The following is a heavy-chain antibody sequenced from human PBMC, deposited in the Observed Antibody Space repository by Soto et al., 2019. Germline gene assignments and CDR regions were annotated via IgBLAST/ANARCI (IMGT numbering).Heavy chain of an antibody. J-gene: IGHJ4*02. CDR3: ARFLSYDSSRTFDY. CDR1: GGTFSSYA. CDR2: IIPIFGTA. V-gene: IGHV1-69*13. Sequence: ASVKVSCKASGGTFSSYAISWVRQAPGQGLEWMGGIIPIFGTANYAQKFQGRVTITADESTSTAYMELSSLRSEDTAVYYCARFLSYDSSRTFDYWGQGTLVTVSS. D-gene: IGHD3-22*01.